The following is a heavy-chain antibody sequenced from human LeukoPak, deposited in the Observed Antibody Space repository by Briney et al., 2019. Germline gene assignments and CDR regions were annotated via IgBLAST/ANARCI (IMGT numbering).Heavy chain of an antibody. D-gene: IGHD6-19*01. V-gene: IGHV4-59*01. CDR3: ARDLGYSSGWYDY. CDR1: GGSISSYY. J-gene: IGHJ4*02. CDR2: SYYSGST. Sequence: SETLSLTCTVSGGSISSYYWSWIRQPPGKGLGWIGYSYYSGSTTYNPSLKSRVTISVDTSKNQFSLKLSSVTAADTAVYYCARDLGYSSGWYDYWGQGTLVTVSS.